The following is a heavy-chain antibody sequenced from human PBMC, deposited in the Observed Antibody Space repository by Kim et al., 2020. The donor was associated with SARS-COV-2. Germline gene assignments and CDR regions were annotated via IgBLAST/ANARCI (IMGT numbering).Heavy chain of an antibody. CDR2: IKQDGSEK. D-gene: IGHD2-15*01. Sequence: GGSLRLSCAASGFTFSSYWMSWVRQAPGKGLEWVANIKQDGSEKYYVDSVKGRFTISRDNAKNSLYLQMNSLRAEDTAVYYCARDLLDIVVVVAFAYWGQGTLVTVSS. J-gene: IGHJ4*02. V-gene: IGHV3-7*01. CDR3: ARDLLDIVVVVAFAY. CDR1: GFTFSSYW.